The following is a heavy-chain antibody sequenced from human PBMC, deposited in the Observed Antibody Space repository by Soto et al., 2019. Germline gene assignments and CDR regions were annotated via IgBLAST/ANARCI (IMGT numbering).Heavy chain of an antibody. CDR2: IKYDGSEK. CDR3: ASSPHKDSRPDY. V-gene: IGHV3-7*03. CDR1: GFTFSSYW. J-gene: IGHJ4*02. Sequence: EVHLVESGGGLVQPGGSLRLSCAASGFTFSSYWMSWVRQAPGRGLEWMANIKYDGSEKYYVDSVKGRLTISRDNAKNSLYLQMNSLRADDTAVYYCASSPHKDSRPDYWGQGTLVTVSS. D-gene: IGHD3-22*01.